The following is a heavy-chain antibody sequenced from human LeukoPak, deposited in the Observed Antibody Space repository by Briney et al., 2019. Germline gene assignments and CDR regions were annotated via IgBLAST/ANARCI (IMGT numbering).Heavy chain of an antibody. J-gene: IGHJ4*02. CDR3: ARDTPGIAVAGIFDY. CDR1: GFTFSSYS. Sequence: SGGSLRLSCAASGFTFSSYSMNWVRQAPGKGLEWVSYISSSSSTIYYADSVKGRFTISRDNAKNSLYLQMNSLRAEDTAVYYCARDTPGIAVAGIFDYWGQGTLVTVSS. CDR2: ISSSSSTI. D-gene: IGHD6-19*01. V-gene: IGHV3-48*01.